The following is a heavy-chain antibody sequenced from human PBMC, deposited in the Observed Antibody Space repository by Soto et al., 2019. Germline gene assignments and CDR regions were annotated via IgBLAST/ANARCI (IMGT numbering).Heavy chain of an antibody. V-gene: IGHV4-39*01. J-gene: IGHJ4*02. CDR1: GGSISSSSYY. CDR2: IYYSGST. D-gene: IGHD3-9*01. CDR3: ATTISYDILTGYHYYFDY. Sequence: QLQLQESGPGLVKPSETLSLTCTVSGGSISSSSYYWGWIRQPPGKGLEWIGSIYYSGSTYYNPSLKRRVTISVDTSKNRFSLKLSSVTAADTAVYYCATTISYDILTGYHYYFDYWGQGTMVTVSS.